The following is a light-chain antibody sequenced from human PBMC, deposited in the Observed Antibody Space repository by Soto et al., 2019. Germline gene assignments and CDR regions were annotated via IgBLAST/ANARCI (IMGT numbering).Light chain of an antibody. CDR1: QSVSSY. Sequence: EIALTQSTATLPLSAGERVTLSCRASQSVSSYLAWYQPKPGKTPRLLVYGASSTATGIPDRFSGSGSGTDFTLPIRRLEPEDFAVYYCQQYGSSGTFGQGTKVDIK. J-gene: IGKJ1*01. CDR3: QQYGSSGT. CDR2: GAS. V-gene: IGKV3-20*01.